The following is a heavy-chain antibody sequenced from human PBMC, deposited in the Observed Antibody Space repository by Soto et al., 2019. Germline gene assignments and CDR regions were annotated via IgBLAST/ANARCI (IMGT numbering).Heavy chain of an antibody. J-gene: IGHJ5*02. CDR1: GGSFSGYY. Sequence: SETLSLTCAVYGGSFSGYYWSWIRQPPGKGLEWIGEINHSGSTNYNPSLKSRVTISVDTSKNQFSLKLSSVTAADTAVYYCARVKPIVVVLAAALHRLFSPRGRGTLVTVSS. D-gene: IGHD2-15*01. V-gene: IGHV4-34*01. CDR3: ARVKPIVVVLAAALHRLFSP. CDR2: INHSGST.